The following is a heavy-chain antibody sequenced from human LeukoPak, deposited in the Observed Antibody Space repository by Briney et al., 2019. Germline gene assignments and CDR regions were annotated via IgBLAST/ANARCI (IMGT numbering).Heavy chain of an antibody. CDR1: GGSISSYY. Sequence: PSETLSLTCTVSGGSISSYYWSWIRQPPGKGLEWIGYIYYSGSTNYNPSLKSRVTISVKTSKNQFSLKLSSVTAADTAVYYCARNYYDRSGYYEDDWGQGTLITVSS. V-gene: IGHV4-59*08. D-gene: IGHD3-22*01. CDR3: ARNYYDRSGYYEDD. J-gene: IGHJ4*02. CDR2: IYYSGST.